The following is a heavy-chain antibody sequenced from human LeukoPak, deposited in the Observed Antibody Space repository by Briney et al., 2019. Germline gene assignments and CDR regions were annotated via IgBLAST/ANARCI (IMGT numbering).Heavy chain of an antibody. CDR1: GASISSTSYY. CDR2: IYYSVTT. Sequence: SETLSLTCTVSGASISSTSYYWGWIRQPPGKGLEWIGSIYYSVTTYYNPSLKSRVTISVDTSKNQFSLKLNSVTAADTAVYYCARDRLRWPKIDYWGQGTLVTVSS. CDR3: ARDRLRWPKIDY. V-gene: IGHV4-39*07. J-gene: IGHJ4*02. D-gene: IGHD4-23*01.